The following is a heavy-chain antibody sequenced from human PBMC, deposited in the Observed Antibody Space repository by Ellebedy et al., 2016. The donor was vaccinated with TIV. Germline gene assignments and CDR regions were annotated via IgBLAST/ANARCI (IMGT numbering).Heavy chain of an antibody. CDR3: ARGEGRNEFWSAY. J-gene: IGHJ4*02. CDR2: ISSDSSSR. Sequence: PGGSLRLSCAASGFIFSGHSMNWVRQAPGKGLEWVSYISSDSSSRYYADSVKGRFTISRDNAKNSVYLQMNSLRAEDTAVYYCARGEGRNEFWSAYWGQGTLVTVSS. D-gene: IGHD3-3*01. CDR1: GFIFSGHS. V-gene: IGHV3-48*01.